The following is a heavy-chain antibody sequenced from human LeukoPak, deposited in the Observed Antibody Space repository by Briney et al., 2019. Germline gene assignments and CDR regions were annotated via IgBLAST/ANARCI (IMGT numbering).Heavy chain of an antibody. V-gene: IGHV3-23*01. Sequence: GGSLRLSCAASGSTFSSYAMSWVRQAPGKGLEWVSAISGSGGSTYYADSVKGRFTISRDNSKNTLYLQMNSLRAEDTAVYYCAKGGEYYYYYYGMDVWGQGTTVTVSS. J-gene: IGHJ6*02. CDR1: GSTFSSYA. CDR3: AKGGEYYYYYYGMDV. D-gene: IGHD3-10*01. CDR2: ISGSGGST.